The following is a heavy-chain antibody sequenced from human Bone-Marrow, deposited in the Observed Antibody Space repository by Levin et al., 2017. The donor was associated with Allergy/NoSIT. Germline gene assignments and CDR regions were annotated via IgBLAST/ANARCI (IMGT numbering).Heavy chain of an antibody. Sequence: TAGGSLRLSCAASGFSFSDYYMSWIRQAPGKGLEWVSYISSSGSTIYYADSVKGRFTISRDNARNSLFLLLNSLRAEDTAVYYCARDTEGSGYFVGSFDQWGQGTLVTVSS. CDR2: ISSSGSTI. CDR3: ARDTEGSGYFVGSFDQ. V-gene: IGHV3-11*01. CDR1: GFSFSDYY. J-gene: IGHJ4*02. D-gene: IGHD3-9*01.